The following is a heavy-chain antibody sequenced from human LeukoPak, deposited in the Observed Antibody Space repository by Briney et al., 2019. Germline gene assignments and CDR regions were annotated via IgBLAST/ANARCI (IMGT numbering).Heavy chain of an antibody. D-gene: IGHD3-22*01. Sequence: SETLSLTCAVYGGSFSDYYWSWIRQPPGKGLEWIGEINHSGSTNYNPSLKSRVTISLDTSKDQFSLKLTSVTAADTAVYYCAKAPYLSSGSWGQGILVAVYS. V-gene: IGHV4-34*01. J-gene: IGHJ3*01. CDR3: AKAPYLSSGS. CDR2: INHSGST. CDR1: GGSFSDYY.